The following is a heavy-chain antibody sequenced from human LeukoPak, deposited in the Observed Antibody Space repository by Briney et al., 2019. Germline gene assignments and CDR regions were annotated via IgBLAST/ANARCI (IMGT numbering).Heavy chain of an antibody. V-gene: IGHV3-23*01. CDR2: ITGSGDYT. CDR3: AKDGLYYDGSAHAYYFDY. CDR1: GFTFSGYA. Sequence: GGSLRLSCAASGFTFSGYAMTWVRQAPGKGLEWVSSITGSGDYTYYIDSVKGRFTISRGNSKNILYLQMNSLRGEDTALYYCAKDGLYYDGSAHAYYFDYWGQGTLVAVSS. D-gene: IGHD3-22*01. J-gene: IGHJ4*02.